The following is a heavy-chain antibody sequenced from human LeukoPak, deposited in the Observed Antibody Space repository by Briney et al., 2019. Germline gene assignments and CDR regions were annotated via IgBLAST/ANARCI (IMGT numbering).Heavy chain of an antibody. J-gene: IGHJ6*03. CDR3: ARAIGSSGWYSAYYYYMDV. CDR1: GYTFTSYD. V-gene: IGHV1-8*03. Sequence: ASVKVSCKASGYTFTSYDINWVRQATGQGLEWMGWMNPNSGNTGYAQKFQGRVTITRNTSISTAYMELSSLRSEDTAVYYCARAIGSSGWYSAYYYYMDVWGKGTTVTVSS. D-gene: IGHD6-19*01. CDR2: MNPNSGNT.